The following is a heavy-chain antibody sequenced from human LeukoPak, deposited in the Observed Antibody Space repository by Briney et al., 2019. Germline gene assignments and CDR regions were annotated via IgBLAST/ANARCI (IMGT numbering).Heavy chain of an antibody. CDR1: DGSITSYY. Sequence: SETLSLTCTVSDGSITSYYWNWVRQPPGKGLEWIGNIYNSGSTDYNPSLKSRVTISVNLSKNQISLKLTSVTAADTAVYYCARDKGPYWYFDLWGRGTLVTVSS. J-gene: IGHJ2*01. V-gene: IGHV4-59*01. CDR2: IYNSGST. CDR3: ARDKGPYWYFDL.